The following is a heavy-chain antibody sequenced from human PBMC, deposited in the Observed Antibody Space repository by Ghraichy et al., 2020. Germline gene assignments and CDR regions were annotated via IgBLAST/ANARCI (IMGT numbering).Heavy chain of an antibody. J-gene: IGHJ2*01. CDR1: GGSISSYY. CDR2: IYYSGST. Sequence: PETLSLTCTVSGGSISSYYWSWIRQPPGKGLEWIGYIYYSGSTNYNPSLKSRVTISVDTSKNQFSLKLSSVTAADTAVYYCATSYFYDSSGYYFSRWGRGTLVTVSS. V-gene: IGHV4-59*01. D-gene: IGHD3-22*01. CDR3: ATSYFYDSSGYYFSR.